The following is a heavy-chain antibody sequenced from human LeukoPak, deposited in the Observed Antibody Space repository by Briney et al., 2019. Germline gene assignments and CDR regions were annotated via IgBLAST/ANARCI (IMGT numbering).Heavy chain of an antibody. J-gene: IGHJ3*02. CDR3: ARDRAYVWENYHFDAFDI. Sequence: GGSLRLSCAASGFTFSTYYMNWVRQAPGKGLEWVANINQDGSVRFHVDSVKGRFTISRDNAKNSLFLQMNSLRAEDTAVYYCARDRAYVWENYHFDAFDIWGQGTMVTVSS. D-gene: IGHD3-16*02. CDR2: INQDGSVR. V-gene: IGHV3-7*01. CDR1: GFTFSTYY.